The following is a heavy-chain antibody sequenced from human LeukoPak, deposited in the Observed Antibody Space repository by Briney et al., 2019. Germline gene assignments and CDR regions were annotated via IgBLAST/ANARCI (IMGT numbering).Heavy chain of an antibody. CDR1: GYTFTSYY. V-gene: IGHV1-46*01. Sequence: GASVKVSCKASGYTFTSYYIHWVRQAPGQGLEWMGIINPSDGYTNYAQKFQGRVTMTRDMSTSTVYMELSSLRSEDTAVYYCARGDHVRIYAESAFDIWGQGTKVTVSS. J-gene: IGHJ3*02. CDR3: ARGDHVRIYAESAFDI. CDR2: INPSDGYT. D-gene: IGHD3-3*01.